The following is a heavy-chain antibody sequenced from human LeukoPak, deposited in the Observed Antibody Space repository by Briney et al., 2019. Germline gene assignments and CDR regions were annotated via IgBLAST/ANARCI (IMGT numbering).Heavy chain of an antibody. D-gene: IGHD3/OR15-3a*01. CDR2: ISHSGST. V-gene: IGHV4-34*01. Sequence: SETLSLTCVVSGGSLTDYHWNWIRQSPGKGLEWMGEISHSGSTTYNPSLKSRLTMSVDTSKNQFSLKLRSVTVADTAVYYCARGLIWHFLLDSRRDSFDVWGQGTAITVSS. CDR1: GGSLTDYH. J-gene: IGHJ3*01. CDR3: ARGLIWHFLLDSRRDSFDV.